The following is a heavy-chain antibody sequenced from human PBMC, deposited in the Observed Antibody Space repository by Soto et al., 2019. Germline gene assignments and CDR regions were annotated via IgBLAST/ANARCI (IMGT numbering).Heavy chain of an antibody. CDR1: GAALNSGNYY. V-gene: IGHV4-31*03. CDR3: ARLRIATNNYKWFDP. D-gene: IGHD2-21*01. J-gene: IGHJ5*02. Sequence: SETLSRTCSVSGAALNSGNYYWSWIRQVPGKGLEWIGHIYVTGAVDYNPSLRDRITISQDTSERQFSLNLRLVTAADTAVYYCARLRIATNNYKWFDPWGQGTLVTVSS. CDR2: IYVTGAV.